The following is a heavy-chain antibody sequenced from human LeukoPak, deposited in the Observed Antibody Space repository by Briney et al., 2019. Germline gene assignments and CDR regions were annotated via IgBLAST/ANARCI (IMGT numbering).Heavy chain of an antibody. V-gene: IGHV4-31*03. D-gene: IGHD1-26*01. CDR3: ARDFPQKEWELLTRSDAFDI. J-gene: IGHJ3*02. Sequence: SETLSLTCTVSGGSISSGGYYWSWIRQHPGKGLEWIGYIYYSGSTYYNPSLKSRVTISVDTSKNQFSLKLSSVTAADTAVYYCARDFPQKEWELLTRSDAFDIWGQGTMVTVSS. CDR2: IYYSGST. CDR1: GGSISSGGYY.